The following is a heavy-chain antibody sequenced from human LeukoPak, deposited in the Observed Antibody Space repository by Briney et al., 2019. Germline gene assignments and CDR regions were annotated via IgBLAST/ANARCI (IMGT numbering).Heavy chain of an antibody. Sequence: ASVKVSCKTSGYTFISFYMHWVRQAPGQGLEWMGWINPNSGGTNYAQKFQGRVTMTRDTSISTAYMELSRLRSDDTAVYYCARVPGVYYDRLTGYGSGWFDPWGQGTLVTVSS. D-gene: IGHD3-9*01. CDR3: ARVPGVYYDRLTGYGSGWFDP. V-gene: IGHV1-2*02. CDR2: INPNSGGT. J-gene: IGHJ5*02. CDR1: GYTFISFY.